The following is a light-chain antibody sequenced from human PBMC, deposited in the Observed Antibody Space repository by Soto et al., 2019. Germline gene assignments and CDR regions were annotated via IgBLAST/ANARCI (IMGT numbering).Light chain of an antibody. CDR2: AAS. CDR3: QQSYMDPIT. J-gene: IGKJ5*01. CDR1: QSISSY. V-gene: IGKV1-39*01. Sequence: DIQMTQSPSSLSASVGDRVTITCRASQSISSYLNWYQQKPEKAPKLLIYAASSLQSGVPSRFSGSGSGTDFTLTISSLQPEDFATYFCQQSYMDPITFGQGTRLEIK.